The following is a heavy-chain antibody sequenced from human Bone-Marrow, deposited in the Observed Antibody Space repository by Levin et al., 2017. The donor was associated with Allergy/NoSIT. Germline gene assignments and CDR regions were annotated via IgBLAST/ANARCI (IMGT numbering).Heavy chain of an antibody. CDR3: ARGQSSGATYFNS. CDR2: VYGRGST. V-gene: IGHV4-4*07. Sequence: NSSETLSLTCTVSGTSISSYYWSWVRQPAGRGLEWIGRVYGRGSTDYSPSLKSRLTMSLDTSKNQFSLRLSSVTAADTAIYYCARGQSSGATYFNSWGQGTLVTVSS. CDR1: GTSISSYY. D-gene: IGHD3-10*01. J-gene: IGHJ4*02.